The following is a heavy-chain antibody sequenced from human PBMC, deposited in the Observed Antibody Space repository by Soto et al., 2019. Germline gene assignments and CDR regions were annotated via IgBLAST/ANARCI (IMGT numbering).Heavy chain of an antibody. CDR3: ARELRRYCRGDGNFDF. Sequence: QVQLVESGGGVVQSGGSLRLSCGGSGFIFSRYGMHWVRQAPGKGLEWVTGISYDGGERIYADSVKGRFTISRDNSKDKLDLQMSSLMPEDTAVYYCARELRRYCRGDGNFDFWGQGTLVTVSS. CDR2: ISYDGGER. V-gene: IGHV3-30*03. D-gene: IGHD2-15*01. J-gene: IGHJ4*02. CDR1: GFIFSRYG.